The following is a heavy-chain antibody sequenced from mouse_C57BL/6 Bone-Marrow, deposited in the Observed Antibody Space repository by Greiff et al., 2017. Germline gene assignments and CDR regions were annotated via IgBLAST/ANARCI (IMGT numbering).Heavy chain of an antibody. CDR3: ASLYYYGSSYPPWFAY. CDR2: ISGGGGNT. D-gene: IGHD1-1*01. J-gene: IGHJ3*01. V-gene: IGHV5-9*01. CDR1: GFTFSSYT. Sequence: EVKLVESGGGLVKPGGSLKLSCAASGFTFSSYTMSWVRQTPEKRLEWVATISGGGGNTYYPDSVKGRFTISRDYAKNTLYLQMSSLRSEDTALYYCASLYYYGSSYPPWFAYWGQGTLVTVSA.